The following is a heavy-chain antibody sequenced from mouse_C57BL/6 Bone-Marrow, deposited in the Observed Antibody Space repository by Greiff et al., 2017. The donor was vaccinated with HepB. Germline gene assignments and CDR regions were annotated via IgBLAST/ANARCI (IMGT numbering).Heavy chain of an antibody. J-gene: IGHJ2*01. CDR1: GYTFTSYW. V-gene: IGHV1-69*01. Sequence: VQLQQSGAELVMPGASVKLSCKASGYTFTSYWMHWVKQRPGQGLEWIGAIDPSDSYTNYNQKFKGKSTLTVDKSSSTAYMQLSSLTSEDSAVYYCASSGYVGFDDWGKGTTLTVAS. CDR3: ASSGYVGFDD. D-gene: IGHD1-2*01. CDR2: IDPSDSYT.